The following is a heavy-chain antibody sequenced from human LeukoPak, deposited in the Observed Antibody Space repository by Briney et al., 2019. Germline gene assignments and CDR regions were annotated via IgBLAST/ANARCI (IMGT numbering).Heavy chain of an antibody. Sequence: SETLSLTCTVSGGSISSSSYYWGWIRQPPGKGLEWIGSIYYSGSTYYNPSLKSRVTISVDTSKNQFSLKLRSVTAADTAVYYCARGTIGSYTYWGQGTLVTVSS. V-gene: IGHV4-39*07. D-gene: IGHD3-10*01. CDR3: ARGTIGSYTY. J-gene: IGHJ4*02. CDR1: GGSISSSSYY. CDR2: IYYSGST.